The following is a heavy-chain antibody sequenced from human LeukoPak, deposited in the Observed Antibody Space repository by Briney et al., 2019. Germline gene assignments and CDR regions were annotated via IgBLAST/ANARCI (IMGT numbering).Heavy chain of an antibody. D-gene: IGHD5-12*01. CDR1: GFTLSSYA. Sequence: PGGSLRLSCAASGFTLSSYAMHWVRQAPGKGLEWVAVISYDGSNKYYADSVKGRFTISRDNSKNTLYLQMKSLRAEDTAVYYCAKGGGYEAQYYYYYLDVWGKGTTVTISS. J-gene: IGHJ6*03. CDR2: ISYDGSNK. CDR3: AKGGGYEAQYYYYYLDV. V-gene: IGHV3-30*04.